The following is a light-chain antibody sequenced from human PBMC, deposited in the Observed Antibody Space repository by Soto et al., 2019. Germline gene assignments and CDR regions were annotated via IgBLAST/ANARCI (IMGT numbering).Light chain of an antibody. J-gene: IGKJ3*01. CDR1: QSVSTN. CDR3: QQYHESPVT. CDR2: AAS. Sequence: EIVMTQSPATLSGSPGETVTLSCRASQSVSTNLAWYQQKPGQAPRLLISAASGRATGVPDRFSGSGFGTDFTLTIRRLQSEDFAVYICQQYHESPVTFGPGTKVDVK. V-gene: IGKV3-15*01.